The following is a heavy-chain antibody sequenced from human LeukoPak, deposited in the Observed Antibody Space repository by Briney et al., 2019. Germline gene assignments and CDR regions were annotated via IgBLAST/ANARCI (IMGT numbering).Heavy chain of an antibody. J-gene: IGHJ6*02. CDR2: IYYSGST. Sequence: SETLSLTCTVSGGSISSYYWSWIRQPPGKGLEWIGYIYYSGSTNYSPSLKSRVTISVDTSKNQFSLKLSPVTAADTAVYYCARLEYSSGWSLLNDYYYGMDVWGQGTTVTVSS. D-gene: IGHD6-19*01. V-gene: IGHV4-59*08. CDR3: ARLEYSSGWSLLNDYYYGMDV. CDR1: GGSISSYY.